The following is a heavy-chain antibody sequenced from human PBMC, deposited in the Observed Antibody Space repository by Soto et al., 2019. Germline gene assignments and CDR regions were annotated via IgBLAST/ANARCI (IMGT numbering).Heavy chain of an antibody. Sequence: GGSLRLSCAASGFTFSDYYMSWIRRAPGKGLEWVSYISSSGSTIYYADSVKGRFTISRDNAKNSLYLQMNSLRAEDTAVYYCARDKSYYDFWSGYHHNWFDPWGQGTLVTVSS. CDR2: ISSSGSTI. D-gene: IGHD3-3*01. J-gene: IGHJ5*02. CDR3: ARDKSYYDFWSGYHHNWFDP. CDR1: GFTFSDYY. V-gene: IGHV3-11*01.